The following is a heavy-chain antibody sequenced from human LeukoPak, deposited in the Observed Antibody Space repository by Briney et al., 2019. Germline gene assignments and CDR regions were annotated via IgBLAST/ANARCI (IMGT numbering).Heavy chain of an antibody. Sequence: GASVKVSCKASEYTFTAYNIHWVRQGPGQGLEWMGWINPNSGDTKYGQKFQGRVTMTRDTSINTAYMEVTGLISDDTAVYYCARVGSSGWYVHPTLDYSRQGTLVTVSS. CDR3: ARVGSSGWYVHPTLDY. CDR1: EYTFTAYN. J-gene: IGHJ4*02. D-gene: IGHD6-19*01. V-gene: IGHV1-2*02. CDR2: INPNSGDT.